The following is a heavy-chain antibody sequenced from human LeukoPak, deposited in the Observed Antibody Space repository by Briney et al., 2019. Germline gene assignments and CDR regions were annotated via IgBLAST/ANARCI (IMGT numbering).Heavy chain of an antibody. Sequence: GGSLRLSCAASGFTFSSYGMHWVRQAPGKGLEWVTFVSYDTKYKYYADSVKGRFTISRDNSKNTLYLQMNSLRPEDTAVYFCARGGHPASYYDLASGRYHYYYYMDVWGRGATVTVSS. V-gene: IGHV3-30*03. CDR1: GFTFSSYG. D-gene: IGHD3-3*01. CDR2: VSYDTKYK. CDR3: ARGGHPASYYDLASGRYHYYYYMDV. J-gene: IGHJ6*03.